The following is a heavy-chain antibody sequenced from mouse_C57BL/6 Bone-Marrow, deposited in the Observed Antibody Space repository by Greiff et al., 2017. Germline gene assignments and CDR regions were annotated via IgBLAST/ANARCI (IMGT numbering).Heavy chain of an antibody. CDR2: LDPSDSYT. CDR1: GYTFTSYW. Sequence: QVQLQQPGAELVMPGASVKLSCKASGYTFTSYWMHWVKQRPGQGLEWIGALDPSDSYTNYNQKFKGKSTLTVDKSSSTAYMQLSSLTSEDSAVXYCASWDKAMDYWGQGTSVTVAS. CDR3: ASWDKAMDY. J-gene: IGHJ4*01. D-gene: IGHD4-1*01. V-gene: IGHV1-69*01.